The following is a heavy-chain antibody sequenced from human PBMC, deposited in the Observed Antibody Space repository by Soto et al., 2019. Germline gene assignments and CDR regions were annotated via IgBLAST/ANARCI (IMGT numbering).Heavy chain of an antibody. D-gene: IGHD3-22*01. CDR3: ARTGYDSSGYFVEYYFDY. CDR2: ISNDGCNP. Sequence: QVQLVESGGGVVQPERSLRLSCAASGFTFSNYAMRWVRQAPGTGLEGVAVISNDGCNPYYADSVKGRFTISRDNSKNTLYLQMNSLRPEDTAVYYCARTGYDSSGYFVEYYFDYWGQGTLVTVSS. V-gene: IGHV3-30-3*01. CDR1: GFTFSNYA. J-gene: IGHJ4*02.